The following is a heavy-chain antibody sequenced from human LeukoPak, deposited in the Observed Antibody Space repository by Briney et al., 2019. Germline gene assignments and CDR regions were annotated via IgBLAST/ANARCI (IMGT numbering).Heavy chain of an antibody. J-gene: IGHJ4*02. CDR2: ISSSSSYI. CDR1: GFTFSSYS. CDR3: ARSRGSGWLFDY. D-gene: IGHD6-19*01. Sequence: PGGSLRLSCAASGFTFSSYSMNWVRQAPGKGLEWVSSISSSSSYIYYADSVKGRLTISRYNAKNSLYLQMNSLRAEDTAVYYCARSRGSGWLFDYWGQGTLVTVSS. V-gene: IGHV3-21*01.